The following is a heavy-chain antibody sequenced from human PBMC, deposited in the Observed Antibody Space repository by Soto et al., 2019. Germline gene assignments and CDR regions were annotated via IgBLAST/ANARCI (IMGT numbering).Heavy chain of an antibody. D-gene: IGHD2-2*01. CDR2: IWYDGSQK. J-gene: IGHJ3*02. V-gene: IGHV3-33*01. Sequence: GGSLRLSCAASGFTFSRYGMHWVRQAPGKGLEWVAVIWYDGSQKYYADSVKGRFTISRDNAKNSLYLQMNSLRAEDTAVYYCASEEDCSSTSCSDAFDIWGQGTMVTVSS. CDR1: GFTFSRYG. CDR3: ASEEDCSSTSCSDAFDI.